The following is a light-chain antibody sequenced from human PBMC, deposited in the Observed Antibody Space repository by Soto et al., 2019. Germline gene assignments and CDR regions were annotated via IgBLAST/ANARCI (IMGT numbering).Light chain of an antibody. Sequence: IQLTQSPSSLSASVGDRVTITCRASQGISSYLAWYQQKPGKAPKLLIYAASTLQSGVPSRFSGGGCWTEFTITISSLQPEDFATYYCQQLNSYPSITFGQGTRLEIK. J-gene: IGKJ5*01. CDR3: QQLNSYPSIT. V-gene: IGKV1-9*01. CDR1: QGISSY. CDR2: AAS.